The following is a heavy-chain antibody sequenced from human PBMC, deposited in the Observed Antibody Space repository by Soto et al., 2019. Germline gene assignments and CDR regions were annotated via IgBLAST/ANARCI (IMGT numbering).Heavy chain of an antibody. CDR1: GGTFSSYT. CDR3: ASPPIYGGNPYYFDY. Sequence: QVQLVQSGAEVKKPGSSVKVSCKASGGTFSSYTISWVRQAPGQGLEWMGRIIPILGIANYAQKFQGRVTIXXDXSTXTAYMERSSLRSEDTAVYYGASPPIYGGNPYYFDYWGEGTLVTVSS. D-gene: IGHD4-17*01. J-gene: IGHJ4*02. CDR2: IIPILGIA. V-gene: IGHV1-69*02.